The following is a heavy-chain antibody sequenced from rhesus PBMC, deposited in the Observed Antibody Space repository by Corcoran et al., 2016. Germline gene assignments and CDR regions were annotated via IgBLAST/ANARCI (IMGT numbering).Heavy chain of an antibody. D-gene: IGHD3-16*01. J-gene: IGHJ4*01. CDR1: GFSFSDYY. V-gene: IGHV3S18*01. CDR2: ISYTGGST. CDR3: AKEGLYYYSGSYDY. Sequence: EVQLVESGGGLAKSGGSLRLSCAASGFSFSDYYMYWVRQAPGMWLEWVSGISYTGGSTYYADSVKCRCTISRENAKNTLYRQMDSLRAEDTAFYYCAKEGLYYYSGSYDYWGQGVLVTVSS.